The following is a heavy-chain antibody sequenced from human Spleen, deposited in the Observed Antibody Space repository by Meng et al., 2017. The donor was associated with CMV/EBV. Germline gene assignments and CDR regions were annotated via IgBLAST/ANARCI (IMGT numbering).Heavy chain of an antibody. CDR2: INHSGST. CDR1: GGSFSGYY. CDR3: ARQAPMVRGVIGPRYYYYGMDV. V-gene: IGHV4-34*01. Sequence: GSLRLSCAVYGGSFSGYYWSWIRQPPGKGLEWIGEINHSGSTNYNPSLKSRVTISVDTSKNQFSLKLGSVTAADTAVYYCARQAPMVRGVIGPRYYYYGMDVWGQGTTVTVSS. D-gene: IGHD3-10*01. J-gene: IGHJ6*02.